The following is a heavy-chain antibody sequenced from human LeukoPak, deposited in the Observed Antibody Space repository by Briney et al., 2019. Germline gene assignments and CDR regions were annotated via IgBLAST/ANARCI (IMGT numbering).Heavy chain of an antibody. CDR3: AREVAAAGTGKPNYYYYYMDV. Sequence: GSLRLSCAASGFTFSNAWMSWVRQPPGKGLEWIGTIYYSGRTYYDPSLKSRVTISVDTSKNQFSLKLSSVTAADTAVYYCAREVAAAGTGKPNYYYYYMDVWGKGTTVTVSS. V-gene: IGHV4-4*02. CDR2: IYYSGRT. J-gene: IGHJ6*03. CDR1: GFTFSNAW. D-gene: IGHD6-13*01.